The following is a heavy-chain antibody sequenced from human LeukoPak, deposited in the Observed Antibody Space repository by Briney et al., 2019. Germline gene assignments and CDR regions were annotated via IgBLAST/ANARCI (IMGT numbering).Heavy chain of an antibody. J-gene: IGHJ6*03. CDR1: GGSISGSSHY. Sequence: PSETLSLTCTVSGGSISGSSHYWAWIRQPPGKGLEWIGSIYYRGSTYYNPSLKSRVTISVDTSKNQFSLKLSSVTAADTAVYYCARHGAVAGFYYYYYMDVWGKGTTVTVSS. V-gene: IGHV4-39*01. D-gene: IGHD6-19*01. CDR2: IYYRGST. CDR3: ARHGAVAGFYYYYYMDV.